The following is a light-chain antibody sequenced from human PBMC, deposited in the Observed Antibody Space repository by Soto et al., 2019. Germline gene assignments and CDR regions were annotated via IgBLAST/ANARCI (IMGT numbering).Light chain of an antibody. J-gene: IGLJ3*02. V-gene: IGLV1-47*02. Sequence: QAVVTQPPSASATPGQMVTISCSGSSSNIGSNYVYWYQQIPGTAPKLLIFNNNQRPSGVPDRFSGSKSGTSASLAISGLRSGDEADYHCAAWDDSLSGQVFGGGPKVTVL. CDR3: AAWDDSLSGQV. CDR1: SSNIGSNY. CDR2: NNN.